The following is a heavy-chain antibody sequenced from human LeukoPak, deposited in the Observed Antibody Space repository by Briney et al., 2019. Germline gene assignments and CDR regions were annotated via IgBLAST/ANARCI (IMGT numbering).Heavy chain of an antibody. CDR2: ISAYNGNT. CDR1: GYTFTSYG. Sequence: ASVKDSCKASGYTFTSYGISWVRQAPGQGLEWMGWISAYNGNTNYAQKLQGRVTMTTDTSTSTAYMELRSLRSDDTAVYYCAREYSGYDWGHFDYWGQGTLVTVSS. V-gene: IGHV1-18*01. J-gene: IGHJ4*02. CDR3: AREYSGYDWGHFDY. D-gene: IGHD5-12*01.